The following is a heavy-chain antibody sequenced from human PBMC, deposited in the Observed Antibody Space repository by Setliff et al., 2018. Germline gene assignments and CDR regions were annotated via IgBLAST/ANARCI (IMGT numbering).Heavy chain of an antibody. J-gene: IGHJ4*02. V-gene: IGHV3-23*01. CDR1: GFTFSSYA. CDR3: ARFVVVPAEHFDY. D-gene: IGHD2-2*01. Sequence: PGGSLRLSCAASGFTFSSYAMSWVRQAPGKGLDWVSALSGTGGSTYYADSVKGRFTISRDNSKNTLYLQMNSLRAEDTAVYYCARFVVVPAEHFDYWGQGTLVTVSS. CDR2: LSGTGGST.